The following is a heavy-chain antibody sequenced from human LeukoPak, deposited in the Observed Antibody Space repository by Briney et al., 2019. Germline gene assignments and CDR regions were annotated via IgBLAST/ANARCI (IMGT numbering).Heavy chain of an antibody. CDR1: GFTFSSYS. J-gene: IGHJ4*02. Sequence: PGGSLRLSCAASGFTFSSYSMNWVRQAPGKGLEWVSSISSSSSYIYYAGSVKGRFTISRDNAKNSLYLQMNSLRAEDTAVYYCAKDAAYDILTGIDYWGQGTLVTVSS. CDR2: ISSSSSYI. V-gene: IGHV3-21*01. CDR3: AKDAAYDILTGIDY. D-gene: IGHD3-9*01.